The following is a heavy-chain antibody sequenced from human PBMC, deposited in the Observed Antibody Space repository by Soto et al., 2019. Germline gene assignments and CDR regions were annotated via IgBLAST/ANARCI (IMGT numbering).Heavy chain of an antibody. J-gene: IGHJ4*02. CDR2: IWYDGSRK. D-gene: IGHD6-19*01. V-gene: IGHV3-33*06. Sequence: GGSLRLSCAASGFTFSIHAMHWVRQAPGKGLEWVAVIWYDGSRKYYADSVKGRFTISRDNSKNTLYLEMNSLRAEDTAVYYCAKTMGGYSSGWTDYWGQGTLVTVSS. CDR1: GFTFSIHA. CDR3: AKTMGGYSSGWTDY.